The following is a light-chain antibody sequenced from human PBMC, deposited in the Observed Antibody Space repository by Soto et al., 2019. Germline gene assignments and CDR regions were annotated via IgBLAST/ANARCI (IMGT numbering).Light chain of an antibody. CDR1: QSIISY. CDR3: QQSYSTPYT. J-gene: IGKJ2*01. Sequence: DIQMTQSPSSLSASVGDRVTITCRASQSIISYLNWYQQKPGKATKLLIYAASSLQSGVPSRFSGSGSGTDFTLTISSLQPEDFATYYCQQSYSTPYTFGQGTKLEIK. CDR2: AAS. V-gene: IGKV1-39*01.